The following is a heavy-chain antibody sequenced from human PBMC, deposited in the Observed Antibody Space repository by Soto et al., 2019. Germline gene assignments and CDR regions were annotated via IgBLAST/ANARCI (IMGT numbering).Heavy chain of an antibody. D-gene: IGHD3-22*01. CDR3: ARDGPYYYDSSGYYYVTEYFQH. J-gene: IGHJ1*01. Sequence: ASVKVSCKASGYTFTSYYMHWVRQAPGQGLEWMGIINPSGGSTSYAQKFQCRVTMTRYTSTSTVYIELSSLSSEDTAVYYCARDGPYYYDSSGYYYVTEYFQHWG. CDR1: GYTFTSYY. CDR2: INPSGGST. V-gene: IGHV1-46*03.